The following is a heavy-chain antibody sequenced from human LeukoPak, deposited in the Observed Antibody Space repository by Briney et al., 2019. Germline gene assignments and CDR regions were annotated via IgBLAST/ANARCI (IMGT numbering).Heavy chain of an antibody. CDR1: GFSFNRFA. Sequence: GGSLRLSCGASGFSFNRFAMTWVRQAPGRGLEWVSTIELDSSDTYYAGSVKGRFAVSRDNSKNTLYLRLNSLRAEDTAVYYCAKDEGRLINNWYRQYWGQGTLVTVSS. V-gene: IGHV3-23*01. CDR3: AKDEGRLINNWYRQY. J-gene: IGHJ4*02. D-gene: IGHD1-1*01. CDR2: IELDSSDT.